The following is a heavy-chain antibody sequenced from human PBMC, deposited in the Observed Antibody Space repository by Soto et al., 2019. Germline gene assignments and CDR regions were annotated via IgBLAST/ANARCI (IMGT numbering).Heavy chain of an antibody. V-gene: IGHV1-3*01. CDR1: GYTFTSYA. J-gene: IGHJ3*02. CDR3: ARVGYCSGVSCPVTEQGAFGT. D-gene: IGHD2-15*01. CDR2: INAGNGNT. Sequence: ASVKVSCKASGYTFTSYAMHWVRQAPGQRLEWMGWINAGNGNTKYSQKFQGRVTITRDTSASTAYMELSSLRSEDTAVYYCARVGYCSGVSCPVTEQGAFGTWGLRTM.